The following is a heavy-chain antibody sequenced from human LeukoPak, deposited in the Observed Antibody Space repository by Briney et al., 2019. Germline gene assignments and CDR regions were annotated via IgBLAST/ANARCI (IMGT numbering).Heavy chain of an antibody. V-gene: IGHV3-48*01. CDR3: TRVPYSYGFSSDY. Sequence: PGGSLRLSCAASGFTFSSYSMNWVRQAPGKGLEWISYISSSISTIYYADSVKGRFTISRDNAKNSLSLQMNSLRAEDTAVYYCTRVPYSYGFSSDYWGLGTLVTVSS. D-gene: IGHD5-18*01. CDR1: GFTFSSYS. J-gene: IGHJ4*02. CDR2: ISSSISTI.